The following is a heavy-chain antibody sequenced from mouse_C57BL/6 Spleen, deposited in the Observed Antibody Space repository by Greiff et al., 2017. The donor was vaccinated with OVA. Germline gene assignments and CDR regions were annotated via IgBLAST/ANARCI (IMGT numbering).Heavy chain of an antibody. Sequence: QVQLQQSGAELVKPGASVKISCKASGYAFRSYWMNWVKQRPGTGLEWIGLIYPGDGDTNYNGQFKGKATLTADKSSSTAYMQLSSLTSEDSAVYFCAREMEGSNYFDYWGQGTTLTVSS. D-gene: IGHD2-3*01. CDR3: AREMEGSNYFDY. V-gene: IGHV1-80*01. J-gene: IGHJ2*01. CDR2: IYPGDGDT. CDR1: GYAFRSYW.